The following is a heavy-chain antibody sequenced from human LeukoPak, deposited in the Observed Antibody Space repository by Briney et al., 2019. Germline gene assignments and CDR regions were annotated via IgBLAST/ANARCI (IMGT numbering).Heavy chain of an antibody. V-gene: IGHV3-23*01. Sequence: GGSLRLSCAASGFTFRSYAMSWVRQAPGKGLEWVSAISGSGYSTYYADSVKGRFTISRDNSKSTLFLQMNSLRAEDTAVYYCARPYYYDSSGYSYYFDYWGQGTLVTVSS. CDR2: ISGSGYST. CDR3: ARPYYYDSSGYSYYFDY. J-gene: IGHJ4*02. CDR1: GFTFRSYA. D-gene: IGHD3-22*01.